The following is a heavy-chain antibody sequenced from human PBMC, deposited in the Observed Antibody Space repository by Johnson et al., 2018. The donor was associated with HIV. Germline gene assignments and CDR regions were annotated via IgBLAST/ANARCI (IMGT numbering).Heavy chain of an antibody. D-gene: IGHD4-17*01. CDR2: ISGSGGST. V-gene: IGHV3-23*04. Sequence: VQLVESGGGLVQPGGSLRLSCAASGFTFSSYAMSWVRQAPGKGLEWVSAISGSGGSTYYADSVKGRFTISRDNAKNSLYLQMNSLRAEDTAVYYCARSPETGDRLWRAFDIWGQGTMVTVSS. CDR1: GFTFSSYA. J-gene: IGHJ3*02. CDR3: ARSPETGDRLWRAFDI.